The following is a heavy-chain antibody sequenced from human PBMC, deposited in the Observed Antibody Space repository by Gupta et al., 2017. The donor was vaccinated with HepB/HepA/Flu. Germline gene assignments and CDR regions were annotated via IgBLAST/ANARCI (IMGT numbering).Heavy chain of an antibody. Sequence: EVQLLESGGGLVQPGGSLRLSCAASGFTFSSYAMSWVRQAPGKGLEWVSAISGSGGSTYYADSVKGRFTISRDNSKNTLYLQMNSLRAEDTAVYYCAKDLYYDSSGYSGLVSYFDYWGQGTLVTVSS. CDR2: ISGSGGST. CDR3: AKDLYYDSSGYSGLVSYFDY. CDR1: GFTFSSYA. J-gene: IGHJ4*02. D-gene: IGHD3-22*01. V-gene: IGHV3-23*01.